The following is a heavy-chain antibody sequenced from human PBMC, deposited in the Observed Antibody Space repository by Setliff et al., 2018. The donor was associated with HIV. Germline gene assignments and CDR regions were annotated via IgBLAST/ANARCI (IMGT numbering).Heavy chain of an antibody. J-gene: IGHJ4*02. V-gene: IGHV4-39*01. D-gene: IGHD5-12*01. Sequence: ETLSLTCIVSGGSISGSDYYWAWVRQPPGKGLEWIASIYYSGSTYYNPSLKSRVTISVDTSKRQFSLQLTSLTAADTAVYYCAFSKQMATMAFDYWGQGALVTVSS. CDR1: GGSISGSDYY. CDR3: AFSKQMATMAFDY. CDR2: IYYSGST.